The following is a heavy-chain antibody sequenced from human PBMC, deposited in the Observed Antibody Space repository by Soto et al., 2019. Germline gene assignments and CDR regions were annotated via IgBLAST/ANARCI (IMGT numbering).Heavy chain of an antibody. CDR2: IIPIYRTA. D-gene: IGHD2-15*01. CDR3: AKGRDHPAVGLYFDS. J-gene: IGHJ4*02. V-gene: IGHV1-69*13. Sequence: SVKVSFKASGGTFSSFTISWVRQAPGQGLELMGGIIPIYRTANYAQKFQGRVTITAXXXXXXAXMXLXXXXSEXTAVYYCAKGRDHPAVGLYFDSWGEGTRVTVSA. CDR1: GGTFSSFT.